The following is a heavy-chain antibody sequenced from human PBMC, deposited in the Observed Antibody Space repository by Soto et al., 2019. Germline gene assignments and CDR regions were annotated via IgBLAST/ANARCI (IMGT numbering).Heavy chain of an antibody. CDR3: ASRVTGTPSPSNYFFDY. D-gene: IGHD1-20*01. V-gene: IGHV3-23*01. J-gene: IGHJ4*02. Sequence: PGGSLRLSCAASGFTFSSYAMSWVRQAPGKGLEWVSAISGSGGGTYYADSVKGRFTISRDNSKNTLFLQMNSLRAEDTAVYYCASRVTGTPSPSNYFFDYWGQGTLVPVSS. CDR2: ISGSGGGT. CDR1: GFTFSSYA.